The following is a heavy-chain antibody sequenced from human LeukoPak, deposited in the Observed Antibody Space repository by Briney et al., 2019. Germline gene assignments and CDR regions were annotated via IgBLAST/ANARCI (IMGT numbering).Heavy chain of an antibody. V-gene: IGHV4-34*01. CDR3: ARGGPYKAY. Sequence: PSETLSLTCAVYGGSFSGYYRSWIRQPPGKGLEWIGEINHSGSTNYNPSLKSRVTISVDTSKNQFSLKLSPVTAADTAVYYCARGGPYKAYWGQGTLVTVSS. J-gene: IGHJ4*02. CDR2: INHSGST. D-gene: IGHD5-24*01. CDR1: GGSFSGYY.